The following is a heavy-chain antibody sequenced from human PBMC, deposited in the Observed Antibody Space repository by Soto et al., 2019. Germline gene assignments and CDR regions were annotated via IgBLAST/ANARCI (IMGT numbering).Heavy chain of an antibody. Sequence: ASVKVSCKASGYTFTSYSMHWVRQAPGQRLEWMGWINAGNGNTKYSQKFQGRVTITRDTSASTAYMELSSLRSEDTAVYYCARDLMDYYGSGSYRGGAFDIWGQGTMVTVSS. CDR1: GYTFTSYS. CDR3: ARDLMDYYGSGSYRGGAFDI. J-gene: IGHJ3*02. CDR2: INAGNGNT. V-gene: IGHV1-3*01. D-gene: IGHD3-10*01.